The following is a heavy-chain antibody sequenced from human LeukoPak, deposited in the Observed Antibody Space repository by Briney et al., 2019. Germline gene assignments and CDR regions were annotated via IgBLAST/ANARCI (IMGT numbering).Heavy chain of an antibody. CDR3: ATYYDSAGFDFDY. CDR2: ISSSGSTM. D-gene: IGHD3-22*01. CDR1: GFTFRSYE. V-gene: IGHV3-48*03. J-gene: IGHJ4*02. Sequence: GGSLRLSCAASGFTFRSYEMNWVRQAPGKGLEWVSYISSSGSTMYYADSVKGRFTISRDNAKNSLYLQMNSLRAEDTAVYYCATYYDSAGFDFDYWGQGTPVTVSS.